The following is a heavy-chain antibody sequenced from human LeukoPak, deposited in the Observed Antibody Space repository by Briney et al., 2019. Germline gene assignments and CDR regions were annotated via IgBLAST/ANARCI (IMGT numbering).Heavy chain of an antibody. D-gene: IGHD3-22*01. CDR1: GGSLTGYY. CDR2: INHSGST. Sequence: KSSEILSLTCAVYGGSLTGYYWNWIRQPPGKGLEWIGEINHSGSTDCIPSLKSRVTISVDTSKNQFSLKLSSVTAADTAVYYCAKSRTYYDSSKGAFDVWGQGTTVTASS. V-gene: IGHV4-34*01. CDR3: AKSRTYYDSSKGAFDV. J-gene: IGHJ3*01.